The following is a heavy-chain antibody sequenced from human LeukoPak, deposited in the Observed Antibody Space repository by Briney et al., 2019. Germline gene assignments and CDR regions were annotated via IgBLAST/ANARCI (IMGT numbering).Heavy chain of an antibody. CDR3: AGQYYDILTGYWALGMDV. J-gene: IGHJ6*02. Sequence: SETLSLTCTVSGGSISSGGYYWSWIRQPPGKGLEWIGEINHSGSTNYNPSLKSRVTISVDTSKNQFSLKLSSVTAADTAVYYCAGQYYDILTGYWALGMDVWGQGTTVTVSS. CDR1: GGSISSGGYY. V-gene: IGHV4-39*07. CDR2: INHSGST. D-gene: IGHD3-9*01.